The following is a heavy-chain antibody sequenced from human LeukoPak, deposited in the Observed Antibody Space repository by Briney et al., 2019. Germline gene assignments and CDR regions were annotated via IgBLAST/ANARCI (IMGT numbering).Heavy chain of an antibody. CDR3: AREGGYNPYYYYYMDV. CDR1: GYTFTSYY. Sequence: SVKVSCKASGYTFTSYYMHWVRQAPGQGLEWMGRIIPIFGTANYAQKFQGRVTITTDESTSTAYMELSSLRSEDTAVYYCAREGGYNPYYYYYMDVWGKGTTVTVSS. CDR2: IIPIFGTA. V-gene: IGHV1-69*05. D-gene: IGHD5-24*01. J-gene: IGHJ6*03.